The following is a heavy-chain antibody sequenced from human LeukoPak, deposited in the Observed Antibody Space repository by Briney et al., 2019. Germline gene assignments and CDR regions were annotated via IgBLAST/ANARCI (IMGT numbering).Heavy chain of an antibody. Sequence: GGSLRLSCAASGFTFRDAAMTWVRHAPGKGLERVSLISSSGANAYYAASVKGRFTLSRDNSKNTLYLQMNSLRGEDTAVYYCAKRIEVSGSYSLDYWGQGTLVTVSS. J-gene: IGHJ4*02. CDR1: GFTFRDAA. CDR3: AKRIEVSGSYSLDY. V-gene: IGHV3-23*01. CDR2: ISSSGANA. D-gene: IGHD3-10*01.